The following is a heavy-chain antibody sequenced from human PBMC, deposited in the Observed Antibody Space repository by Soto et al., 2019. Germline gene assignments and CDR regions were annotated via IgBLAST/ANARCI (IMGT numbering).Heavy chain of an antibody. V-gene: IGHV4-31*03. CDR1: GGSISSGGYY. Sequence: SETLSLTCTVSGGSISSGGYYWSWIRQHPGKGLEWIGYIYYSGSTYYNPSLKSRVTISVDTSKNQFSLKLSSVTAADTAVYYCARDRRLQPYNWFDPWGQGTLVTVSS. J-gene: IGHJ5*02. D-gene: IGHD4-4*01. CDR3: ARDRRLQPYNWFDP. CDR2: IYYSGST.